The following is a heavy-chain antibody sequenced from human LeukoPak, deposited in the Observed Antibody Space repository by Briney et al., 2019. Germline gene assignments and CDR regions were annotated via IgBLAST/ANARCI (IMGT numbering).Heavy chain of an antibody. D-gene: IGHD3-22*01. CDR2: VNPNSGNT. CDR1: GYTFTSYD. CDR3: ARRSDGYDSSAYYH. V-gene: IGHV1-8*01. Sequence: GASVKVSCKASGYTFTSYDINWVRQAPGQGLEWMGWVNPNSGNTGYAQKFQGRVTMTRDTSISTAYMELSSLRSEDTAVYYCARRSDGYDSSAYYHWGQGTLVTVSS. J-gene: IGHJ4*02.